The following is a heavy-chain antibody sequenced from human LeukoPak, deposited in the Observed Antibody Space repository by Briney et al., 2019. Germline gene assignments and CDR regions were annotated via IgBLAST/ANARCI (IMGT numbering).Heavy chain of an antibody. D-gene: IGHD2-15*01. V-gene: IGHV1-8*01. Sequence: ASVKVSCKASGYTFTSYDINWVRQATGQGLEWMGWMNPNSGNTGYAQKFQGRVTMTRNTSISTAYMELSSLRSEDTAVYYCARGVHQNLVAVVAATALFDYWGQGTLVTVSS. J-gene: IGHJ4*02. CDR1: GYTFTSYD. CDR2: MNPNSGNT. CDR3: ARGVHQNLVAVVAATALFDY.